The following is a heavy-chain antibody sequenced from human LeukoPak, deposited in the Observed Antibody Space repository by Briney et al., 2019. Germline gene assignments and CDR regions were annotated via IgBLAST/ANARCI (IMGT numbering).Heavy chain of an antibody. Sequence: SETLSLTCAVYGASFSGYYWSWIRQPPGKGLEWIGEINHSGNTNYNPSLKSRVIISLDTSKNLFSLKLSSVTAADTAVYYCARGGGYYYMDVWGKGATVTVSS. V-gene: IGHV4-34*01. CDR3: ARGGGYYYMDV. D-gene: IGHD2-15*01. CDR2: INHSGNT. J-gene: IGHJ6*03. CDR1: GASFSGYY.